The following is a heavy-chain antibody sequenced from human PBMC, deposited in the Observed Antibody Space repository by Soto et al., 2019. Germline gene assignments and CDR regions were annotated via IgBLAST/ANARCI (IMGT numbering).Heavy chain of an antibody. CDR1: GFTFSSYS. CDR3: AKSPTMVRGLIFDY. CDR2: IRGSGDNT. Sequence: EVPLLESGGGLVQPGGSLRLSCAASGFTFSSYSLSWVRQAPGKGLDWVSAIRGSGDNTYYEDSVKGRFTISRDNTKNTLYLQMNSLRAEDTAVYYCAKSPTMVRGLIFDYWGQGALVTVSS. D-gene: IGHD3-10*01. V-gene: IGHV3-23*01. J-gene: IGHJ4*02.